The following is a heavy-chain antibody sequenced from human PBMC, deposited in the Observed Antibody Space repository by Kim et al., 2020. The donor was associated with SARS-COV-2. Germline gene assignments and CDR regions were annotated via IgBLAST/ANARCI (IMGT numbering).Heavy chain of an antibody. V-gene: IGHV3-23*01. CDR3: AKRPAPVSLVRGGSFDP. J-gene: IGHJ5*02. Sequence: GGSLRLSCAASGFTFSSYVMSWVRQAPGKGLEWVSTISGSDGITHYADSVKGRFTISRDNSKNTLYLQMNSLTAEDTAVYFCAKRPAPVSLVRGGSFDPWGQGTLVNVSS. D-gene: IGHD3-10*01. CDR1: GFTFSSYV. CDR2: ISGSDGIT.